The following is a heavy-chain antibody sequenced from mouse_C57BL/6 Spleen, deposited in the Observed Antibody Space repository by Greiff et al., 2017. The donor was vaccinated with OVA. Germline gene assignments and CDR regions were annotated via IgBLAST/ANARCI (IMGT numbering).Heavy chain of an antibody. CDR1: GYAFSSSW. CDR2: IYPGDGDT. Sequence: QVQLKESGPELVKPGASVKISCKASGYAFSSSWMNWVKQRPGKGLEWIGRIYPGDGDTNYNGKFKGKATLTADKSSSTAYMQLSSLTSEDSAVYFCASLGLYYAMDYWGQGTSVTVSS. CDR3: ASLGLYYAMDY. V-gene: IGHV1-82*01. D-gene: IGHD4-1*01. J-gene: IGHJ4*01.